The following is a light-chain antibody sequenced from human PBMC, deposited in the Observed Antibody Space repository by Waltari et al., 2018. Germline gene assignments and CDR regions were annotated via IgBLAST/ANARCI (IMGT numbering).Light chain of an antibody. CDR1: SSDVGDFNS. Sequence: QSALTQPASVSASPGESITISCTATSSDVGDFNSVSWYQQHPGKAPKFMIYEVSNLPSGVSHRFSGSKSGNTASLTISGLQAEDEAVYYCSSFTTSSTLLFGGGTKLTVL. CDR2: EVS. J-gene: IGLJ2*01. CDR3: SSFTTSSTLL. V-gene: IGLV2-14*01.